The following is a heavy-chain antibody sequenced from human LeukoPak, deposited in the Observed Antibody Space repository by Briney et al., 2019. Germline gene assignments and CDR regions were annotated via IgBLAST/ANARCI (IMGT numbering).Heavy chain of an antibody. J-gene: IGHJ4*02. V-gene: IGHV4-39*07. CDR1: GGSISSSSYY. CDR3: ARSFWYGSGYPNYFDY. Sequence: SETLSLTCTVSGGSISSSSYYWGWIRQPPGKGLEWIGSIYYSGSTNYNPSLKSRVTISVDTSKNQFSLKLSSVTAADTAVYYCARSFWYGSGYPNYFDYWGQGTLVTVSS. CDR2: IYYSGST. D-gene: IGHD3-22*01.